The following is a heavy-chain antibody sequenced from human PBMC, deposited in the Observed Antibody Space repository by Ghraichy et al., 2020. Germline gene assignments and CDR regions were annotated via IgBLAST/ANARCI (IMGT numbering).Heavy chain of an antibody. V-gene: IGHV4-39*01. CDR3: ARRLTWERIDY. Sequence: SETLSLTCTVSGDSISSSSYYWGWIRQPPGKGLEWIGSIYYSGRTYYNPSLKSRVTISVDTSKNQFSLKLSSVTAAYTAVYYCARRLTWERIDYWGQGTLVTVSS. CDR1: GDSISSSSYY. CDR2: IYYSGRT. J-gene: IGHJ4*02. D-gene: IGHD1-26*01.